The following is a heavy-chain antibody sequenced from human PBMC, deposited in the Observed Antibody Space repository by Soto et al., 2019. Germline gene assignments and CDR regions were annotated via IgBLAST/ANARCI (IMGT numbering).Heavy chain of an antibody. CDR3: ARMRQGANDY. J-gene: IGHJ4*02. Sequence: SETLSLTXAVYGGSFSGYYWSWIRQPPGKGLEWIGEINHSGSTNYNPSLKSRVTISVDTSKNQFSLKLSSVTAADTAVYYCARMRQGANDYWGQGTLVTVSS. CDR2: INHSGST. V-gene: IGHV4-34*01. CDR1: GGSFSGYY.